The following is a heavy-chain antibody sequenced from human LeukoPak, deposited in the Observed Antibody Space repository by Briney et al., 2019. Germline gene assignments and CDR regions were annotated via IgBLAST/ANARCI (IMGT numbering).Heavy chain of an antibody. CDR2: IRYDGSNK. V-gene: IGHV3-30*02. CDR1: GFIFSSYG. CDR3: AKDTVKVTTIRRVPHYMDV. D-gene: IGHD5-12*01. Sequence: GGSLRLSCAASGFIFSSYGMHWVRQDPGKGLEWVAFIRYDGSNKYYADSVKGRFTISRDNSKNTLYLQMNSLRAEDTAVYYCAKDTVKVTTIRRVPHYMDVWGKGTTVTISS. J-gene: IGHJ6*03.